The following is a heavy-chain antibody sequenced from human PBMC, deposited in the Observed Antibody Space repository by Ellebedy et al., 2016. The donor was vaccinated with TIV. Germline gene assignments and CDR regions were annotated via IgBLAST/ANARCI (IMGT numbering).Heavy chain of an antibody. CDR2: VYYSGSP. D-gene: IGHD2-21*02. Sequence: MPSETLSLTCSVSGGSLRSTRYYWAWIRHPPGKGLEYIGSVYYSGSPYYSPSFKSRVTLSADTSKNQFSLNLRTATAADTAVYYCARTDPWQPIDDWGQGILVSVSS. CDR1: GGSLRSTRYY. J-gene: IGHJ4*02. CDR3: ARTDPWQPIDD. V-gene: IGHV4-39*01.